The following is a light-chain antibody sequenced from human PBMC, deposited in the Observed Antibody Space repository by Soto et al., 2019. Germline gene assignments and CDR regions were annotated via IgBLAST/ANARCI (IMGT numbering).Light chain of an antibody. J-gene: IGLJ1*01. Sequence: QSALTQPASVSGSPGQSITIPCTGTSSDVGSYNLVSWYQQHPGKAPKLIMYEDSNRPSGVSNRFSGSNSANTASLTISGLQTEDGAYYYCASYAGLSTYVFGSGYKVTVL. CDR3: ASYAGLSTYV. V-gene: IGLV2-23*01. CDR2: EDS. CDR1: SSDVGSYNL.